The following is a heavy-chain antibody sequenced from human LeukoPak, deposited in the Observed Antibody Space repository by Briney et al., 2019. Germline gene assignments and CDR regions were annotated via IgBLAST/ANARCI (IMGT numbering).Heavy chain of an antibody. D-gene: IGHD3-9*01. J-gene: IGHJ4*02. CDR2: INPSGGST. CDR3: ARDQGLTGYLDY. V-gene: IGHV1-46*01. CDR1: GYSFTNYY. Sequence: GASVKVSCKTSGYSFTNYYMHWVRQAPGQGLEWMGIINPSGGSTNYAQKFQGRVTMTRDTSTRTVYMELSSLRSEDTAVYYCARDQGLTGYLDYWGQGTLVTVSS.